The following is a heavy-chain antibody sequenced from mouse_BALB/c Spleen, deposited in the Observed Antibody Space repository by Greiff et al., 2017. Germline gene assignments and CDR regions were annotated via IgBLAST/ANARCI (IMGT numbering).Heavy chain of an antibody. CDR2: IRSKSNNYAT. J-gene: IGHJ3*01. Sequence: GGGLVQPKGSLKLSCAASGFTFNTNAMNWVRQAPGKGLEWVARIRSKSNNYATYYADSVKDRFTISRDDSQSMLYLQMNNLKTEDTAMYYCVRDEPYGNYAWFAYWGQGTLVTVSA. D-gene: IGHD2-10*02. CDR3: VRDEPYGNYAWFAY. CDR1: GFTFNTNA. V-gene: IGHV10S3*01.